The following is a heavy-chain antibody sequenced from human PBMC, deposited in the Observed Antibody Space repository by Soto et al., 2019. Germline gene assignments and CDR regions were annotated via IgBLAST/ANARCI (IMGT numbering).Heavy chain of an antibody. J-gene: IGHJ6*02. CDR3: ARTQVVVPAAARYYYYYGMDV. D-gene: IGHD2-2*01. Sequence: QVQLVQSGAEVKKPGSSVKVSCKASGGTFSSYAISWVRQAPGQGLEWMGGIIPIFGTANYAQKFQGRVTITADESTSIAYMELSSLRSEDTAVYYCARTQVVVPAAARYYYYYGMDVWGQGTTVTVSS. CDR1: GGTFSSYA. CDR2: IIPIFGTA. V-gene: IGHV1-69*01.